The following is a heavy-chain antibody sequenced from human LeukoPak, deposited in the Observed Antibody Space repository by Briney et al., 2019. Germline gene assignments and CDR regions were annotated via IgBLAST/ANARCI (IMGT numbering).Heavy chain of an antibody. CDR2: INPNSGGT. J-gene: IGHJ4*02. CDR1: GYTFTGYY. V-gene: IGHV1-2*02. CDR3: ARGTDYYDSSGYYTDY. D-gene: IGHD3-22*01. Sequence: ASVKVSCKASGYTFTGYYMHWVRQAPGQGLEWMGWINPNSGGTNYAQKFQGRVTMTRDTSISTAYMELSRLRSDDTAVYYCARGTDYYDSSGYYTDYWGQGTLVTVPS.